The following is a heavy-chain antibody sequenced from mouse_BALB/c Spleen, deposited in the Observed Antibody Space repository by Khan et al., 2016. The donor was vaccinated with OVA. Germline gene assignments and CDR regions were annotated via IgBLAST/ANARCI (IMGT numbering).Heavy chain of an antibody. CDR3: ARIYGGDFDY. CDR1: GYSITTDYA. CDR2: ISYSGNT. V-gene: IGHV3-2*02. D-gene: IGHD1-1*01. Sequence: EVKLLESGPGLVKPSQSLSLTCTVTGYSITTDYAWNWIRQFPGSKLEWMGHISYSGNTKYNPSLKSRISITRDTSKNQFFLQLKSVTTEDTARYYCARIYGGDFDYGGQGTTLTVSS. J-gene: IGHJ2*01.